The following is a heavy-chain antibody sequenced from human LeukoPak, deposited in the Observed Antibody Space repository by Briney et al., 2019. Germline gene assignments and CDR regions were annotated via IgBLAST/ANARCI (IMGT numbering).Heavy chain of an antibody. J-gene: IGHJ3*01. V-gene: IGHV1-2*02. CDR3: ASPFDFNV. Sequence: GASVKVSCKASGYTVTGYCMHWVRQAPGQGLEWMGWINPKSGGTSYAKNFQGRVTMTSDTSINTAYMELSRLRSDDTAVYYCASPFDFNVWGQGTMVTVSS. CDR2: INPKSGGT. D-gene: IGHD3-9*01. CDR1: GYTVTGYC.